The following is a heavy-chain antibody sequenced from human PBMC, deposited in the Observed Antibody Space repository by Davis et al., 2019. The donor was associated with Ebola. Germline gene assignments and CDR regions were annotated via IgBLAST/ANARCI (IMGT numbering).Heavy chain of an antibody. CDR3: TSETNGEDDY. CDR2: IRSKANSYAT. D-gene: IGHD4-17*01. J-gene: IGHJ4*02. CDR1: GFTFSGSA. V-gene: IGHV3-73*01. Sequence: GESLKISCAASGFTFSGSAMHWVRQASGNGLEWVGRIRSKANSYATAYAASVKGRFTISRDDSKNTAYLQMNSLKTEDTAVYYCTSETNGEDDYWGQGTLVTVSS.